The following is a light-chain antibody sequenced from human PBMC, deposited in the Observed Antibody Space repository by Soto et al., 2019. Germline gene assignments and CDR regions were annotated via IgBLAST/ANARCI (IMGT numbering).Light chain of an antibody. J-gene: IGKJ5*01. CDR2: GES. Sequence: EIIVTQSPATLSVSPEERATLSCRASQSIGSNLTWYQHKPGQAPRLLIYGESTRATDIPARFSGSGSGTDFTLTISSLQSEDFAVYYCQQYNNWSPPITFGQGTRLEIK. V-gene: IGKV3-15*01. CDR1: QSIGSN. CDR3: QQYNNWSPPIT.